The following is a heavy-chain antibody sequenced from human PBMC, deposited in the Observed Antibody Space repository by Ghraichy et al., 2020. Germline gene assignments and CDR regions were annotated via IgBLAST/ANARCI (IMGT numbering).Heavy chain of an antibody. CDR3: ARGRGYYDSSGNFDY. J-gene: IGHJ4*02. D-gene: IGHD3-22*01. Sequence: SQTLSLTCAVYGGSFSGYYWSWIRQPPGKWLEWIGEINHSGSTNYNPSLKSRVTISVDTSKNQFSLKLSSVTAADTTVYYCARGRGYYDSSGNFDYWGQGTLVTVSS. CDR1: GGSFSGYY. CDR2: INHSGST. V-gene: IGHV4-34*01.